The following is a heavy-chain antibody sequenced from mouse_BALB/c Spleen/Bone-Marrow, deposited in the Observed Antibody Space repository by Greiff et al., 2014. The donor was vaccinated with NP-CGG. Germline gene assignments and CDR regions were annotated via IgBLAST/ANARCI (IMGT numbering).Heavy chain of an antibody. Sequence: VQRVESGAELARPGASVKLSCKASGYTFTSYWMQWVKQRPGQGLEWIGAIYPGDGDTRYTQKFKGKATLTADKSSSTAYMQLSSLASEDSAVYYCARSEATMILAYWGQGTLVTVSA. J-gene: IGHJ3*01. D-gene: IGHD2-4*01. CDR3: ARSEATMILAY. V-gene: IGHV1-87*01. CDR1: GYTFTSYW. CDR2: IYPGDGDT.